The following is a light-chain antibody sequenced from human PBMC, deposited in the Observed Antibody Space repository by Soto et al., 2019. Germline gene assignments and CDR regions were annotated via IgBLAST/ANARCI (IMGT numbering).Light chain of an antibody. Sequence: EIVMTQSPGTLSVSPGERATLSCRASQSVSSNLAWYQQKPGQAPSLLIYGASTRATGIPARFSGSGSGTEFALTISSLQSEDFAVYYCQQYNNWPRTFGQGTKVDIK. J-gene: IGKJ1*01. V-gene: IGKV3-15*01. CDR2: GAS. CDR1: QSVSSN. CDR3: QQYNNWPRT.